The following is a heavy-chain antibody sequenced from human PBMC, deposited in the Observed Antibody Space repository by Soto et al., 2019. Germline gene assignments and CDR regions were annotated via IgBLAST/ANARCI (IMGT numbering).Heavy chain of an antibody. Sequence: EVQLVESGGGLVQPGGSLRLSCAASGFTFSSYSMNWVRQAPGKGLEWVSYISSSSSTIYYADSVKGRFTISRDNAKNSLYRQMNSLRAEDTAVYYCATDLGYYYGSGSYLYWGQGTLVTVSS. J-gene: IGHJ4*02. V-gene: IGHV3-48*01. CDR3: ATDLGYYYGSGSYLY. CDR1: GFTFSSYS. D-gene: IGHD3-10*01. CDR2: ISSSSSTI.